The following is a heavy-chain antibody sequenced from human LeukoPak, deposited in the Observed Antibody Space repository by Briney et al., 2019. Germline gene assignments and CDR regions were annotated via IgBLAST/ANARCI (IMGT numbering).Heavy chain of an antibody. D-gene: IGHD3-10*01. CDR1: GGSFSGYY. CDR3: ARGPDSGSYFAWFDP. CDR2: INHSGST. Sequence: SETLSLTCAVYGGSFSGYYWSWVRQPPGKGLGWIGEINHSGSTSYNPSFKSRVAISVDTSRNQLSLKLSSVTAADTAVYYCARGPDSGSYFAWFDPWGQGTLVTVSS. V-gene: IGHV4-34*01. J-gene: IGHJ5*02.